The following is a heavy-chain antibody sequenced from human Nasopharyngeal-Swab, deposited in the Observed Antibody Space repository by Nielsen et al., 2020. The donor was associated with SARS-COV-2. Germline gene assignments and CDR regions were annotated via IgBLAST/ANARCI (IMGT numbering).Heavy chain of an antibody. D-gene: IGHD1-26*01. CDR3: VKDLPGSYSFEI. J-gene: IGHJ3*02. CDR1: GFSFSRNA. Sequence: GESLKISCSASGFSFSRNAMHWVRQAPGKGLEYVSTINDHGDRIHYADSVEGRFTISRDIPKNTLYLQMSSLRIEDTAVYYCVKDLPGSYSFEIWGQGTMVTVSS. V-gene: IGHV3-64D*08. CDR2: INDHGDRI.